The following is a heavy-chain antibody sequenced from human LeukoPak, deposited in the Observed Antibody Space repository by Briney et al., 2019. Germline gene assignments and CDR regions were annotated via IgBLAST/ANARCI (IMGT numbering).Heavy chain of an antibody. Sequence: SVTVSCKASGYTFTRYDINWVRQAGGQGLEWMGWMNPNSGNTGYAQKFQGRVTMTRNTSISTALMELSSLRSEDTAVYYCARGDIVVVPAAIDYWGQGTLVTVSS. CDR1: GYTFTRYD. J-gene: IGHJ4*02. CDR3: ARGDIVVVPAAIDY. CDR2: MNPNSGNT. D-gene: IGHD2-2*01. V-gene: IGHV1-8*01.